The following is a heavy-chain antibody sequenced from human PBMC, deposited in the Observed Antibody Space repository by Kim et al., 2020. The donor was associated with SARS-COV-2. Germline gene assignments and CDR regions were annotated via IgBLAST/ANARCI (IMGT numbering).Heavy chain of an antibody. CDR3: AKDQGAQDVNDAFDI. CDR2: ISWNSGSI. J-gene: IGHJ3*02. V-gene: IGHV3-9*01. CDR1: GFTFGDYA. Sequence: GGSLRLSCAASGFTFGDYAMHWVRQAPGKGLEWVSGISWNSGSIGYADSVKGRFTISRDNAKNSLYLQMNSLRAEDTALYYCAKDQGAQDVNDAFDIWGQGTMVTVSS.